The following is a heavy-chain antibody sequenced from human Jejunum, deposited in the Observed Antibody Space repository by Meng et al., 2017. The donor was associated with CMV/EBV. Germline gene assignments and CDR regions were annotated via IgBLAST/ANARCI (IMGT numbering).Heavy chain of an antibody. V-gene: IGHV5-51*01. CDR1: IFNNYW. Sequence: IFNNYWIGWVRQLPGKGLEWMGIILPSNSDTRYSPSFEGQVTMSADKSSNTAYLEWSSLQASDSGMYYCARQDYFGSGTYHHWFDPWGPGTLVTVSS. CDR3: ARQDYFGSGTYHHWFDP. D-gene: IGHD3-10*01. J-gene: IGHJ5*02. CDR2: ILPSNSDT.